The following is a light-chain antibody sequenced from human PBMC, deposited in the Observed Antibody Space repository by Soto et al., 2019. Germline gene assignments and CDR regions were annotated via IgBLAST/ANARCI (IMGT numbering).Light chain of an antibody. CDR1: QSVSSN. CDR2: GAS. CDR3: QQYNNWPPWT. J-gene: IGKJ1*01. Sequence: EIVMTQSPATLSVSPGERATLSCRASQSVSSNLAWYQQKPGLAPRLLIYGASTRATGIQARFSGSGSGTDFTLTIRSLQSEDFAVFYCQQYNNWPPWTFGQGTKVEIK. V-gene: IGKV3-15*01.